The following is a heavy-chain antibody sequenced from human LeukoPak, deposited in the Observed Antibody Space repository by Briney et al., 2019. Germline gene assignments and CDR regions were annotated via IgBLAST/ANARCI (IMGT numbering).Heavy chain of an antibody. CDR2: INHSGST. Sequence: SETLSLTCALYGGSFSGYYWSWIRQPPGKGLEWIGEINHSGSTNYNPSLKSRVTISVDTSKNQFSLKLSSVTAADTAVYYCARERARRGYYYYMDVWGKGTTVTVSS. V-gene: IGHV4-34*01. J-gene: IGHJ6*03. CDR3: ARERARRGYYYYMDV. D-gene: IGHD3-10*01. CDR1: GGSFSGYY.